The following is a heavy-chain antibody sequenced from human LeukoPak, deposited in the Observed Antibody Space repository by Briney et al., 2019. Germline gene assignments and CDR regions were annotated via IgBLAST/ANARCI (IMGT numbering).Heavy chain of an antibody. V-gene: IGHV3-23*01. D-gene: IGHD3-22*01. CDR3: AKDYYYDSSGYYYFDY. J-gene: IGHJ4*02. CDR2: ISGSGGST. Sequence: GGSRRLSCAASGFTFSSYAMSWVRQAPGKGLEWVSAISGSGGSTYYADSVKGRFTISRDNSKNTLYLQMNSLRAEDTAVYYCAKDYYYDSSGYYYFDYWGQGTLVTVSS. CDR1: GFTFSSYA.